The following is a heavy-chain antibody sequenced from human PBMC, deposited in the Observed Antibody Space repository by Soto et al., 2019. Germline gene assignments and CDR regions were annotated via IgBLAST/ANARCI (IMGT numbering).Heavy chain of an antibody. V-gene: IGHV1-18*04. CDR2: ISAYNGNT. J-gene: IGHJ6*02. D-gene: IGHD3-16*01. CDR1: GYTFTSYG. Sequence: ASVKVSCKASGYTFTSYGISWVRQAPGQGLEWMGWISAYNGNTNYAQKLQGRVTMTTDISTSTAYMELRSLRSDDTAVYYCARRLGYDYVWGSFSYGMDVWGQGTTVTVSS. CDR3: ARRLGYDYVWGSFSYGMDV.